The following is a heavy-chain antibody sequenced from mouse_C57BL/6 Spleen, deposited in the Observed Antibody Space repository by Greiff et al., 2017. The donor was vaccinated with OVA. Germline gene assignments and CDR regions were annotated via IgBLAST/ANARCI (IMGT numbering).Heavy chain of an antibody. Sequence: QVQLQQSGPGLVQPSQRLSITCTVSGFSLTSYGVHWVRQSPGKGLEWLGVIWSGGRTDYNAAFISRLSISKDNSKSQVFFKMNSLQADDTAIYYCARKLWYQYYYAMDYWGQGTSVTVSS. V-gene: IGHV2-2*01. J-gene: IGHJ4*01. CDR3: ARKLWYQYYYAMDY. D-gene: IGHD2-1*01. CDR2: IWSGGRT. CDR1: GFSLTSYG.